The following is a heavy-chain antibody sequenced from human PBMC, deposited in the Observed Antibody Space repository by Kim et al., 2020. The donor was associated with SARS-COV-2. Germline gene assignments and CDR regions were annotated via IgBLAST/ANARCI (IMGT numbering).Heavy chain of an antibody. CDR3: ARVLRYFDWLLVPYYYYGMDV. CDR2: ISYDGSNK. D-gene: IGHD3-9*01. J-gene: IGHJ6*02. V-gene: IGHV3-30*04. Sequence: GGSLRLSCAASGFTFSSYAMHWVRQAPGKGLEWVAVISYDGSNKYYADSVKGRFTISRDNSKNTLYLQMNSLRAEDTAVYYCARVLRYFDWLLVPYYYYGMDVWGQGTTVTVSS. CDR1: GFTFSSYA.